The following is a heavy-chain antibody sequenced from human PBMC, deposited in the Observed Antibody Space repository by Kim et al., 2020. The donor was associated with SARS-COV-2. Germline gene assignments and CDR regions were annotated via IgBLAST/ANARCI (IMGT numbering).Heavy chain of an antibody. CDR2: ISYDGSNK. D-gene: IGHD3-16*01. V-gene: IGHV3-30*18. CDR1: GFTFSSYG. J-gene: IGHJ5*02. CDR3: AKDWVKIPRNWFDP. Sequence: GGSLRLSCAASGFTFSSYGMHWVRQAPGKGLEWVAVISYDGSNKYYADSVKGRFTISRDNSKNTLYLQMNSLRAEDTAVYYCAKDWVKIPRNWFDPWGQGTLVTVSS.